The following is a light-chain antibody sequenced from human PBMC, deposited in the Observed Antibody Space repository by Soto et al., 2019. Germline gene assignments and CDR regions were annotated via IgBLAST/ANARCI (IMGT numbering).Light chain of an antibody. CDR3: QLSYSTPGPFT. V-gene: IGKV1-39*01. Sequence: DIQMTQSPSSLSASVGDRVTITCRASQSISSYLNWYQQKPGKAPKLLIYAASSLQSGVPSRFSRSGSGTDFNLTISSLKPEDFATYYCQLSYSTPGPFTFGPGTKVDIK. CDR2: AAS. CDR1: QSISSY. J-gene: IGKJ3*01.